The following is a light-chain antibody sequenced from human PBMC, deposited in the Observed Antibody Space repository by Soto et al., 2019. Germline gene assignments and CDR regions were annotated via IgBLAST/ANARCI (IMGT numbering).Light chain of an antibody. CDR1: QTISSW. CDR3: QHYNSYSEA. Sequence: ILITQSPSTLSGSVGDRVTITCRASQTISSWLAWYQQKPGKAPKLLIYKASTLKSGVPSRFSGSGSGTEFTLTISSLQPDDFATYYCQHYNSYSEAFGQGTKV. V-gene: IGKV1-5*03. J-gene: IGKJ1*01. CDR2: KAS.